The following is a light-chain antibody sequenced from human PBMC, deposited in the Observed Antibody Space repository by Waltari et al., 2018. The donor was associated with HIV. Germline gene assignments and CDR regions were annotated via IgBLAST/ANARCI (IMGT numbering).Light chain of an antibody. J-gene: IGLJ2*01. CDR3: AAWDDSLDGPV. CDR1: SSNIGRHA. CDR2: GNN. V-gene: IGLV1-44*01. Sequence: QPVLTQPPSASGTPGQRVIISCSGSSSNIGRHAVSWYQHLPGATPTILIFGNNQRSSGCPDRFSGSKSATSASLSISGLRSVDEADYAWAAWDDSLDGPVFGGGTKLTVL.